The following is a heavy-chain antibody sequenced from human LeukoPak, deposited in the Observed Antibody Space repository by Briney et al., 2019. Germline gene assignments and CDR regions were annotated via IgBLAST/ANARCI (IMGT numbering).Heavy chain of an antibody. CDR3: ARDGGSSSGGGFDY. J-gene: IGHJ4*02. V-gene: IGHV3-13*04. Sequence: PGGSLRLSCAASGFTFSSYDMRWVRQATGKGLEWVSAIGTAGDTYYPGSVKGRFTISRENAKNSLYLQMNSLRAGDTDVYYWARDGGSSSGGGFDYWGQGTLVTVSS. D-gene: IGHD6-13*01. CDR2: IGTAGDT. CDR1: GFTFSSYD.